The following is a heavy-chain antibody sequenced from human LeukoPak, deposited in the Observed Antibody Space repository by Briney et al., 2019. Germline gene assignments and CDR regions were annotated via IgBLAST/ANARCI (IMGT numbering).Heavy chain of an antibody. J-gene: IGHJ4*02. D-gene: IGHD3-10*01. CDR3: ARIPGGSGSQYDY. V-gene: IGHV3-74*01. Sequence: GGSLRLSCAASGFTFSSYWMHWVRQAPGKGLVWVSRINSDGSSTFYADSVKGRFTTSRDNAENTVYLQMNSLRADDTAVYYCARIPGGSGSQYDYWGQGTLVTAFS. CDR1: GFTFSSYW. CDR2: INSDGSST.